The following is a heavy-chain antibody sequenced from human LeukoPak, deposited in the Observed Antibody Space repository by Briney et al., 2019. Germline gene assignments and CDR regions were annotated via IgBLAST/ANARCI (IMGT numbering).Heavy chain of an antibody. CDR3: ARDLSADYYDSSGYYYNDY. D-gene: IGHD3-22*01. J-gene: IGHJ4*02. CDR1: GFTFSSYS. V-gene: IGHV3-48*02. Sequence: GGSLRLSCAASGFTFSSYSMNWVRPAPGKGLEWVSYISSSSSTIYYADSVKGRFTISRDNAKNSLYLQMNSLRDEDTAVYYCARDLSADYYDSSGYYYNDYWGQGTLVTVSS. CDR2: ISSSSSTI.